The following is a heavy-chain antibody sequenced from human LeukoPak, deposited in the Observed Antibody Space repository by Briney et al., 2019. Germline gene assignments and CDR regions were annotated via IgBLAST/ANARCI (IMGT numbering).Heavy chain of an antibody. J-gene: IGHJ5*02. V-gene: IGHV4-34*01. CDR2: VNHSGST. CDR1: GGSFSGYY. Sequence: SETLSLTCAVYGGSFSGYYWSWIRQPPGKGLEWIGEVNHSGSTNYNPSLKSRVTISVDTSKNQFSLKLSSVTAADTAVYYCARGRRRVGSSTSFDPWGQGTLVTVSS. CDR3: ARGRRRVGSSTSFDP. D-gene: IGHD2-2*01.